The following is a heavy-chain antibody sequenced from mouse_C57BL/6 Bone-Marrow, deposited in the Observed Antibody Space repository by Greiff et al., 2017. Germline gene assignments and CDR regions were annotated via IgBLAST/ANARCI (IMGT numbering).Heavy chain of an antibody. Sequence: DVMLVESGGGLVKPGGSLKLSCAASGFTFSDYGMHWVRQAPEKGLEWVAYISSGSSTIYYAATVKGRFTIFRDNAKNTLFLQMTSLRSEDTAMYYCARSGRRAMDYWGQGTSVTVSS. CDR3: ARSGRRAMDY. V-gene: IGHV5-17*01. CDR1: GFTFSDYG. D-gene: IGHD3-1*01. J-gene: IGHJ4*01. CDR2: ISSGSSTI.